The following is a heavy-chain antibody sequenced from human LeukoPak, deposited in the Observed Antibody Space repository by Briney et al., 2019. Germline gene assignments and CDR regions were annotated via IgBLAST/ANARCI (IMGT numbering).Heavy chain of an antibody. V-gene: IGHV3-23*01. D-gene: IGHD1-26*01. CDR3: ARGSGSYHY. CDR2: ISGSGGTT. CDR1: GFTFSSYV. Sequence: PGGSLRLSCAASGFTFSSYVMSWVRQAPGRGLEWVSSISGSGGTTYYVGSVKGRFTISRDNAKNSLYLQMNSLRDEDTAVYYCARGSGSYHYWGQGTLVTVSS. J-gene: IGHJ4*02.